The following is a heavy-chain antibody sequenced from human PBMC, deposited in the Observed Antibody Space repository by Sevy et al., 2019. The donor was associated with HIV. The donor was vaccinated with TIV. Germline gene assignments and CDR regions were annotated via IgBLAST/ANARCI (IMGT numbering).Heavy chain of an antibody. V-gene: IGHV4-30-2*01. D-gene: IGHD4-17*01. CDR1: GGSISSGGYS. CDR2: IYHSGST. J-gene: IGHJ4*02. Sequence: SETLSLTCAVSGGSISSGGYSWSWIRQPPGKGLEWIGYIYHSGSTYYNQSLKSRVTISVDRSKNQFSLKLSSVTAADTAVYYCARGTTVVTPVVWGQGTLVTISS. CDR3: ARGTTVVTPVV.